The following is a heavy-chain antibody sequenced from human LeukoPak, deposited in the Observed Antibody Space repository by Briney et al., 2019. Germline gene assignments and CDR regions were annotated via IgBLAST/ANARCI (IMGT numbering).Heavy chain of an antibody. CDR3: ARHEGTAHYYYYMDV. D-gene: IGHD2-21*02. CDR2: IYHSGST. CDR1: DYSISSGYY. J-gene: IGHJ6*03. V-gene: IGHV4-38-2*02. Sequence: PSETLSLTCTVSDYSISSGYYWGWIRQPPGKGLEWIGSIYHSGSTYYNPSLKSRVTISVDTSKNQFSLKLSSVTAADTAVYYCARHEGTAHYYYYMDVWGKGTTVTISS.